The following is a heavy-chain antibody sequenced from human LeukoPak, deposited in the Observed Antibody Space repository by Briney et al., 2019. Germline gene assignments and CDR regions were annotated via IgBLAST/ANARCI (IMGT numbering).Heavy chain of an antibody. J-gene: IGHJ4*02. CDR1: GCSIWSYY. V-gene: IGHV4-4*07. CDR3: ARGVWDFDY. D-gene: IGHD3-16*01. Sequence: PSETLSLTCIVSGCSIWSYYWSWIRQPAGKGLEWIGRIYSSGSTNYNPSLKSRVTMSVDTSKNQFFLQLSSVTAADTAMYYCARGVWDFDYWGQGTQVTVSS. CDR2: IYSSGST.